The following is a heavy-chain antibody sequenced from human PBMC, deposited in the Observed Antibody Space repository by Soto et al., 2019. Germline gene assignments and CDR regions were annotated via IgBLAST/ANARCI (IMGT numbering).Heavy chain of an antibody. D-gene: IGHD3-3*01. CDR1: GFTFSRCA. J-gene: IGHJ5*02. Sequence: GGSLRLSCATSGFTFSRCAMSWVRQAPGKGLEWVSAISGSGGSTYYADSVKGRFTISRDNSKNTLYLQMNSLRAEDTAVYYCAKAEYYDFWSGYSNWFDPWGQGTLVTSPQ. CDR3: AKAEYYDFWSGYSNWFDP. CDR2: ISGSGGST. V-gene: IGHV3-23*01.